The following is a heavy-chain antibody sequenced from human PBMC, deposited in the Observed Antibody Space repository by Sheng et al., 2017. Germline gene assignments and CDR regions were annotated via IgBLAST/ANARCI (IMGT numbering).Heavy chain of an antibody. D-gene: IGHD2-8*01. CDR1: GFTFSDYY. CDR2: ISSSSSYT. Sequence: QVQLVESGGGLVKPGGSLRLSCAASGFTFSDYYMSWIRQAPGKGLEWVSYISSSSSYTNYADSVKGRFTISRDNAKNSLYLQMNSLRAEDTAVYYCARVPGDIVLMGYFDYWGQGTLVTVSS. J-gene: IGHJ4*02. V-gene: IGHV3-11*05. CDR3: ARVPGDIVLMGYFDY.